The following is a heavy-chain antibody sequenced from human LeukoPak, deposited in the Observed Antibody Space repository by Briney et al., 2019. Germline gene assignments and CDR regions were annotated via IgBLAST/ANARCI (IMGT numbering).Heavy chain of an antibody. Sequence: EASVNVSCTASGGTFSSYAISWVRQAPGQGLEWMGGIIPIFGTANYAQKFQGRVTITADESTSTAYMELSSLRSEDTAVYYCASFIIAAAGTLDYWGQGTLVTVSS. J-gene: IGHJ4*02. D-gene: IGHD6-13*01. CDR1: GGTFSSYA. V-gene: IGHV1-69*13. CDR3: ASFIIAAAGTLDY. CDR2: IIPIFGTA.